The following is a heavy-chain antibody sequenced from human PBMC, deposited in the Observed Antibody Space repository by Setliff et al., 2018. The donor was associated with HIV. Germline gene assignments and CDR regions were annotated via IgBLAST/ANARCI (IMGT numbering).Heavy chain of an antibody. Sequence: SGPTLVNPTQTLTLTCTFSGFSLSTSGAAVGWIRQPPGKALEWLAILYWDDDKRYTPSLNNRLTITKGTSKNQEVLTMTNVDPVDTATYFCARRAGSSWFRFYFDYWGQGALVTVSS. J-gene: IGHJ4*02. V-gene: IGHV2-5*02. CDR1: GFSLSTSGAA. CDR3: ARRAGSSWFRFYFDY. D-gene: IGHD6-13*01. CDR2: LYWDDDK.